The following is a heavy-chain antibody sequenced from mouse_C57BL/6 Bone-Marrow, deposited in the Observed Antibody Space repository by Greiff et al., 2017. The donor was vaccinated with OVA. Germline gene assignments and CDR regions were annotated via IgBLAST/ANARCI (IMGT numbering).Heavy chain of an antibody. CDR2: ISDGGSYT. J-gene: IGHJ4*01. D-gene: IGHD1-1*01. CDR3: ARGGNYYGSRYYAMDY. Sequence: EVQLVESGGGLVKPGGSLKLSCAASGFTFSSYAMSWVRQTPEKRLEWVATISDGGSYTYYPDNVKGRFTISRDNAKNNLYLQMSHLKSEDTAMYYCARGGNYYGSRYYAMDYWGQGTSVTVSS. V-gene: IGHV5-4*01. CDR1: GFTFSSYA.